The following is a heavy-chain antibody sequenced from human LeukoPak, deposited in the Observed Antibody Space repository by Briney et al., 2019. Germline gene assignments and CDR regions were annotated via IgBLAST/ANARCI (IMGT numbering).Heavy chain of an antibody. CDR1: GGSISSGSYY. V-gene: IGHV4-61*02. D-gene: IGHD3/OR15-3a*01. Sequence: SETLSLTCTVSGGSISSGSYYWSWIRQPAGKGLEWIGRIYTSGTTNYNPSLKSRVTISVDTSKNQFSLKLRSVTAADTAVYYCARATPSWTREMDYWGQGTLVTVSS. CDR3: ARATPSWTREMDY. J-gene: IGHJ4*02. CDR2: IYTSGTT.